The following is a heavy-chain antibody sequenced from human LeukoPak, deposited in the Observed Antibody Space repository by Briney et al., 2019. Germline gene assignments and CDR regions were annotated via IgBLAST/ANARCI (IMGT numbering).Heavy chain of an antibody. CDR3: TRHKEIRGTILPNPNFDY. J-gene: IGHJ4*02. Sequence: GGSLRLSCAASGFTFSGSAMHWVRQASGKGLEWVGRIRSKANSYATAYAASVKGRFTISRDDSKNTAYLQMNSLKTEDTAVYYCTRHKEIRGTILPNPNFDYWGQGALVTVSS. CDR2: IRSKANSYAT. D-gene: IGHD3-16*01. V-gene: IGHV3-73*01. CDR1: GFTFSGSA.